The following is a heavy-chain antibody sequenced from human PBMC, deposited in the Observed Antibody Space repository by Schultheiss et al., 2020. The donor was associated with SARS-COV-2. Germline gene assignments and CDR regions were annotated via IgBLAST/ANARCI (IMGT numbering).Heavy chain of an antibody. CDR1: GYSISSGYY. V-gene: IGHV4-38-2*01. J-gene: IGHJ4*02. CDR2: INHSGST. Sequence: SETLSLTCAVSGYSISSGYYWGWIRQPPGKGLEWIGEINHSGSTNYNPSLKSRVTISVDTSKNQFSLKLSSVTAADTAVYYCARTHAMVRGVILWGQGTLVTVSS. D-gene: IGHD3-10*01. CDR3: ARTHAMVRGVIL.